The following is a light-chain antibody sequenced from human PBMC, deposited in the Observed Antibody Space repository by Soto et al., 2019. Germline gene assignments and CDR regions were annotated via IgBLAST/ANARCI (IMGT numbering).Light chain of an antibody. CDR1: SSNIGAGYD. CDR2: GNN. CDR3: QSYDSSLSGSGGV. Sequence: QSVLTQPPSVSGAPGQRVTISCTGSSSNIGAGYDVHWYQQLPGTAPKLLIYGNNNRPSGVPDRFSGSKSGTSASLAITGLQTEDEADYYCQSYDSSLSGSGGVFGGGTKVTVL. V-gene: IGLV1-40*01. J-gene: IGLJ3*02.